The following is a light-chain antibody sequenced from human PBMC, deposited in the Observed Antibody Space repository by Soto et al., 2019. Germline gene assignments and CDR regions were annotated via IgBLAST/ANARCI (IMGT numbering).Light chain of an antibody. CDR3: SSYTSSSTRV. CDR1: SSDVGGYNY. V-gene: IGLV2-14*01. Sequence: QSALTQPASVSVSPGQSITVSCTGTSSDVGGYNYVSWYQQYPGKAPKLMIYEVSNRPSGVSNRFSGSKSGNTASLTISGLQAEDEADYYCSSYTSSSTRVFGTGTKVTVL. CDR2: EVS. J-gene: IGLJ1*01.